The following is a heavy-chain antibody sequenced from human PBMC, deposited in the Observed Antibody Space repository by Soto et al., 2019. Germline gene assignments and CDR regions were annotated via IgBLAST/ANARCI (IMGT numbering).Heavy chain of an antibody. Sequence: RASVKVSCKASGYTFISYDINWVRQAPGQGLEWIGWMNPNTANTGFAKKFQGRVTMTRDIPASTAYVELSGLISEDTAFYYCARWGQNAAAGPKFDYWGQGTLVTISS. CDR1: GYTFISYD. CDR2: MNPNTANT. CDR3: ARWGQNAAAGPKFDY. V-gene: IGHV1-8*02. J-gene: IGHJ4*02. D-gene: IGHD2-15*01.